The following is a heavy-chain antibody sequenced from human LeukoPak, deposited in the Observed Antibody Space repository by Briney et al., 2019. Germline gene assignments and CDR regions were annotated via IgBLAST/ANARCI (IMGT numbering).Heavy chain of an antibody. Sequence: PGRSLRLSCVASGITFSRHGMEWVRQAPGRRLEWVAVIADDGGVKQYADSVKGRFTVSRDHSKSTLYLQMNGLSVEDTAIYYCAREATWGEWYFDHWGQGTPVTVSS. CDR3: AREATWGEWYFDH. V-gene: IGHV3-30*03. CDR2: IADDGGVK. J-gene: IGHJ4*02. CDR1: GITFSRHG. D-gene: IGHD3-3*01.